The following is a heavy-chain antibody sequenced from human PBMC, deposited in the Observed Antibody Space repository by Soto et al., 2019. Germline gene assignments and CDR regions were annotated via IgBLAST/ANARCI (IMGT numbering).Heavy chain of an antibody. V-gene: IGHV3-53*04. CDR3: ARVRQSSGWLDAFDI. Sequence: EVQLVESGGGLVQPGGSLRLSCAASGFTVSSNYMSWVRQAPGKGLEWVSVIFTGGSTDYADSVKGRFTISRHSSMNTVYLQMDSLRVEDTAVYYWARVRQSSGWLDAFDIWGQGTMVTVSS. D-gene: IGHD6-19*01. J-gene: IGHJ3*02. CDR2: IFTGGST. CDR1: GFTVSSNY.